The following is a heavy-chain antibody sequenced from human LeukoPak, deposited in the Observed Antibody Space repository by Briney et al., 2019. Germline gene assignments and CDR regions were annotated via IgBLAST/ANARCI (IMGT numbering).Heavy chain of an antibody. V-gene: IGHV3-48*03. D-gene: IGHD4-11*01. CDR2: ISSSGGTI. Sequence: GGSLRLSCAATGFTFSSYEVNWVRQAPGKGLEWVSYISSSGGTIYYADSVKGRFSISRDNAKNSLGLQMNSLRAEDTAVYYCARGVRHWGQGTLVTVSS. CDR1: GFTFSSYE. J-gene: IGHJ4*02. CDR3: ARGVRH.